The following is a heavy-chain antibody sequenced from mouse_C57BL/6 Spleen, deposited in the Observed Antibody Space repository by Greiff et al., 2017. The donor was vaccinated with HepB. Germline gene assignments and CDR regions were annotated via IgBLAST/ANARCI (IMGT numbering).Heavy chain of an antibody. V-gene: IGHV5-6-3*01. CDR2: INSNGGST. Sequence: EVQGVESGGGLVQPGGSLKLSCAASGFTFSSYGMSWVRQTPDKRLELVATINSNGGSTYYTDSVKGRFTISRDNAKNTPYLQMSSLKSEDTAMYYCARMARTINWGQGTTLTVSS. CDR3: ARMARTIN. CDR1: GFTFSSYG. J-gene: IGHJ2*01.